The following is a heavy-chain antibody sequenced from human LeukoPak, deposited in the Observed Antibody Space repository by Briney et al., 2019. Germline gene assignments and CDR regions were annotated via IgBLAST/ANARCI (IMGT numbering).Heavy chain of an antibody. V-gene: IGHV4-39*07. Sequence: PGGSLRLSCAASGFTFSSYWGWIRQPPGKGLEWIANMYYSGSTYYNPSLKSRVTISIDTSKNQLSLKLSSVTAADTAVYYCARDGTTVSPAVWGKGTTVTVSS. J-gene: IGHJ6*04. CDR2: MYYSGST. CDR1: GFTFSSY. D-gene: IGHD4-11*01. CDR3: ARDGTTVSPAV.